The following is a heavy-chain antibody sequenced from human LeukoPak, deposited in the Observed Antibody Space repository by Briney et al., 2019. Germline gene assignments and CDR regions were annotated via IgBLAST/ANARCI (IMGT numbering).Heavy chain of an antibody. CDR3: ARVGIYYDTSGYSWPHWFDP. CDR2: INPSGGST. D-gene: IGHD3-22*01. CDR1: GYTFTSYY. V-gene: IGHV1-46*01. Sequence: ASVKVSCKASGYTFTSYYMHWVRQAPGQGLEWMGIINPSGGSTSYAQKFQGRVTMTRDTSTSTVYMELSSLRSEDTAVYYCARVGIYYDTSGYSWPHWFDPWGQGTLVTVSS. J-gene: IGHJ5*02.